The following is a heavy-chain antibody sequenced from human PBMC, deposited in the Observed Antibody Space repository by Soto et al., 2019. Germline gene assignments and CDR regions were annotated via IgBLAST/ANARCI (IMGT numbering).Heavy chain of an antibody. Sequence: SETLSTSCDVCGYSTSGGCNWGWLRQPPGKGLEWIGSIYHGGSTYYNPSLNSRVTLSIDMTNNHVSLILSSVTAADTAVYYCARVGPWVPYYYDSSPYTFENWFDPWGQGTLVTVSS. CDR2: IYHGGST. J-gene: IGHJ5*02. CDR3: ARVGPWVPYYYDSSPYTFENWFDP. D-gene: IGHD3-22*01. CDR1: GYSTSGGCN. V-gene: IGHV4-38-2*01.